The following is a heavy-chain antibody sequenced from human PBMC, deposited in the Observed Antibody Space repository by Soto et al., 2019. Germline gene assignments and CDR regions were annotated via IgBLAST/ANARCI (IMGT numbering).Heavy chain of an antibody. J-gene: IGHJ3*02. D-gene: IGHD6-19*01. CDR2: IYYSGST. V-gene: IGHV4-30-4*01. CDR3: ARLSGGWYREVGAVDI. Sequence: PSETLSLTCTVSGGSISSGDYYWSWIRQPPGKGLEWIGYIYYSGSTYYNPSLKSRVTISVDTSKNQFSLKLSSVTAADTAVYYCARLSGGWYREVGAVDIWGQGTMVTVSS. CDR1: GGSISSGDYY.